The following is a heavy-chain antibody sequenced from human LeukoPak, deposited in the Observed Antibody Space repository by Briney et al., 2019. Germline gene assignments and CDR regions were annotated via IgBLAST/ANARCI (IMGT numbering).Heavy chain of an antibody. V-gene: IGHV3-30*02. D-gene: IGHD4-17*01. CDR2: IRYDGSNK. Sequence: GGSLRLSCAASGFTFSSYGMQWVRQAPGKGLEWVAFIRYDGSNKYYADSVKGRFTISRDNSKNTLYLQMNSLRAEDTAVYYCAKDAYGDYLIDYWGQGTLATVSS. CDR3: AKDAYGDYLIDY. CDR1: GFTFSSYG. J-gene: IGHJ4*02.